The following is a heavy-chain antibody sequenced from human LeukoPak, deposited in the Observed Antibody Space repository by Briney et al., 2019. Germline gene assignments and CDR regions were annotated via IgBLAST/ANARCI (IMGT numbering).Heavy chain of an antibody. J-gene: IGHJ5*02. Sequence: SETLSLTCGVYGQTLSSYYWSWIRQPPGKGLEWIGEIDHSGITRYTPSLKSRVTISVDTSKNQFSLKLTSVTAADTAVYYCATDNWFDPWSQGTLVTVSS. CDR3: ATDNWFDP. V-gene: IGHV4-34*01. CDR1: GQTLSSYY. CDR2: IDHSGIT.